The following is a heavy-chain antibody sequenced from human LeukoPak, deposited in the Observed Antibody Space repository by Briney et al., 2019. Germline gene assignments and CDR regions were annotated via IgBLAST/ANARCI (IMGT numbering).Heavy chain of an antibody. Sequence: GGSLRLSCAASEFTFSSYAMSWVRQAPGKGLEWVSTISGGGGNTYCADSVKGRFTISRDNSKNTLYLQMNSLRAEDTAVYYCAKDRWVATTPPRPYYFDYWGQGTLVTVSS. CDR3: AKDRWVATTPPRPYYFDY. J-gene: IGHJ4*02. CDR1: EFTFSSYA. D-gene: IGHD4-23*01. V-gene: IGHV3-23*01. CDR2: ISGGGGNT.